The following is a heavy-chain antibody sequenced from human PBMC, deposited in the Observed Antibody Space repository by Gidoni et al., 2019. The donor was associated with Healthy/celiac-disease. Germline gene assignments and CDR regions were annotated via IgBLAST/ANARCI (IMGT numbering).Heavy chain of an antibody. D-gene: IGHD6-13*01. CDR3: AKERATTSNFPGDSSSWLE. Sequence: EVQLLESGGGLVPPGWSLRLSCAASGFTFSRYAMSWVRQAPGKGLAWVSAMSGSGGSTYYADSVKGRFTISRDKSKNTLYLQMNSLRAEDTAVYYCAKERATTSNFPGDSSSWLEWGQGTLVTVSS. CDR2: MSGSGGST. J-gene: IGHJ4*02. CDR1: GFTFSRYA. V-gene: IGHV3-23*01.